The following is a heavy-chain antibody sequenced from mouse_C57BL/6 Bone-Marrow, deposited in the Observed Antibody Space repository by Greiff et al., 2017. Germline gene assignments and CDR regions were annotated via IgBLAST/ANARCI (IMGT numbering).Heavy chain of an antibody. J-gene: IGHJ3*01. CDR1: GYTFTNYW. CDR2: IYPGGGYT. Sequence: QVQLEQSGAELVRPGTSVKMSCKASGYTFTNYWIGWAKQRPGHGLEWIGDIYPGGGYTNYNEKFKGKATLTADKSSSTAYMQCSSLTSEDSAIYYCARRRYDYDGGFAYWGQGTLVTVSA. D-gene: IGHD2-4*01. V-gene: IGHV1-63*01. CDR3: ARRRYDYDGGFAY.